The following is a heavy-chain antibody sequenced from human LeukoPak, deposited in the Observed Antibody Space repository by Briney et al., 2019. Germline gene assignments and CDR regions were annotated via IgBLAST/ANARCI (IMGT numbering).Heavy chain of an antibody. CDR2: IRSKANDYAT. CDR1: GFSFSGSA. CDR3: TRHVPGPVVPAAIGTSYYMDV. Sequence: PGGSLRLSCAASGFSFSGSAMHWVRQASGKGLEWVGRIRSKANDYATAYAASVKGRFTISRDDSKNTAYLQMNSLKTEDTAVYYCTRHVPGPVVPAAIGTSYYMDVWGKGTTVTVSS. V-gene: IGHV3-73*01. J-gene: IGHJ6*03. D-gene: IGHD2-2*01.